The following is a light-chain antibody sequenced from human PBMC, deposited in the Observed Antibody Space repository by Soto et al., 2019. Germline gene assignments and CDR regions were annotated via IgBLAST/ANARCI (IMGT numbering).Light chain of an antibody. J-gene: IGLJ1*01. CDR1: SSDVGGYNY. CDR2: DVS. Sequence: QSVLTQPASVSGSPGQSITISCTGTSSDVGGYNYVSWYQQHPGKAPKLMIYDVSNRPSGVSNRLSGSKSGTTASLTISGLQAEDEADYYCSSYTSTSTLFVFGIGTKVTVL. V-gene: IGLV2-14*01. CDR3: SSYTSTSTLFV.